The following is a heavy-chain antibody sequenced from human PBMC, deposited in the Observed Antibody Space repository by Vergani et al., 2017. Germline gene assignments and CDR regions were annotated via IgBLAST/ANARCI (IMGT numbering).Heavy chain of an antibody. Sequence: QVQLVQSGAEVKKPGSSVKVSCKASGGTFSSYAISWVRQAPGQGFEWMGRIIPILGIANYAQKFQGRVTITADKSTSTAYMELSSLRSEDTAVYYCARELITMVRGRLNSGLDYWGQGTLVTVSS. D-gene: IGHD3-10*01. CDR1: GGTFSSYA. J-gene: IGHJ4*02. CDR3: ARELITMVRGRLNSGLDY. CDR2: IIPILGIA. V-gene: IGHV1-69*04.